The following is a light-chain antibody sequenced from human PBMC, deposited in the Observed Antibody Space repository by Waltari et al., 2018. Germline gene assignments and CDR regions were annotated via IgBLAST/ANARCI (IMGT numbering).Light chain of an antibody. V-gene: IGLV3-21*03. CDR1: EIGTKS. J-gene: IGLJ2*01. Sequence: SYVLTQPPSVSVAPGKTARITCGGNEIGTKSVPWYQQEPGQAPVLVVHDNSDRPSGIPDRFSGSNSGDTATLTISRVEAGDEADYYCQVWDTRSDHLIFGGGTKLTVL. CDR2: DNS. CDR3: QVWDTRSDHLI.